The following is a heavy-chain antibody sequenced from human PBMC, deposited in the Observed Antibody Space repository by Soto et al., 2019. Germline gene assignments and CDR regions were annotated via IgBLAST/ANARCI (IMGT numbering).Heavy chain of an antibody. J-gene: IGHJ6*02. CDR3: ANRFGRGSGVRPRDPYGKDG. CDR2: IYWDDDK. Sequence: QITLKESGPTLVKPTQTLTLTCTFSGFSLSTSGVGVGWIRQPPGKALEWLALIYWDDDKRYSPSLKSRLTITKDTPKNPVVPKMTNQGPVDTATYFCANRFGRGSGVRPRDPYGKDGWGQGTTVTVSS. CDR1: GFSLSTSGVG. V-gene: IGHV2-5*02. D-gene: IGHD1-1*01.